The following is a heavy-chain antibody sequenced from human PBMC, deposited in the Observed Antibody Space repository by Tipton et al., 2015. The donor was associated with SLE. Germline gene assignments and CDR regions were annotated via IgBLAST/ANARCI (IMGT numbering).Heavy chain of an antibody. J-gene: IGHJ3*02. Sequence: TLSLTCTVSGYSISSGYYWGWIRQPPGKGLEWIGSIYHSGSTYYNPSLKSRVTISADTSKNQLSLKLSSVTAADTALYYCARSEGVGIDAFDIWGQGTMVTVSS. V-gene: IGHV4-38-2*02. CDR3: ARSEGVGIDAFDI. D-gene: IGHD1-26*01. CDR2: IYHSGST. CDR1: GYSISSGYY.